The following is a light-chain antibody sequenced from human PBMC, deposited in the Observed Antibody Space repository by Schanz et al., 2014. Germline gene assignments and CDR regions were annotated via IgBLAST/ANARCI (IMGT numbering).Light chain of an antibody. CDR1: SSDVGAYNY. CDR3: SSFTTSSAPGV. J-gene: IGLJ3*02. Sequence: QSALTQPASVSGSPGQSITISCTGTSSDVGAYNYVSWYQQHPGKAPKLMIYDVSNRLSGVSNRFSGSKSGNTASLTISDLQAEDEADYYCSSFTTSSAPGVFGGGTKLTVL. V-gene: IGLV2-14*01. CDR2: DVS.